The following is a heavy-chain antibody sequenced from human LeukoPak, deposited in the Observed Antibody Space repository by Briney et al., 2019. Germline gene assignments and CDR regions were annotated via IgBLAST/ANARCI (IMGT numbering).Heavy chain of an antibody. CDR2: IKEDGSEK. Sequence: GGSLRLSCAASGFSFSDNWMSWLRQAPAKGLEWVANIKEDGSEKNYVDSVKGRFTISRDNAKNSLYLQMISLRAEDTAVYYCAKYFRADSGNYYRSFDYWGQGTLVTVSS. J-gene: IGHJ4*02. CDR3: AKYFRADSGNYYRSFDY. V-gene: IGHV3-7*05. CDR1: GFSFSDNW. D-gene: IGHD1-26*01.